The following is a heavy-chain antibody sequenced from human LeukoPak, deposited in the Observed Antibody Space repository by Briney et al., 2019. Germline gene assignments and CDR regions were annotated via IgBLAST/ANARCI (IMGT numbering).Heavy chain of an antibody. CDR1: GYTLTELS. CDR3: ARDRLRPYCSGGSCYSDWFDP. D-gene: IGHD2-15*01. V-gene: IGHV1-24*01. J-gene: IGHJ5*02. Sequence: ASVKVSCKVSGYTLTELSMHWVRQAPGKGLEWMGGFDPEDGETIYAQKFQGRVTMTEDTSTDTAYMELSRLRSDDTAVYYCARDRLRPYCSGGSCYSDWFDPWGQGTLVTVSS. CDR2: FDPEDGET.